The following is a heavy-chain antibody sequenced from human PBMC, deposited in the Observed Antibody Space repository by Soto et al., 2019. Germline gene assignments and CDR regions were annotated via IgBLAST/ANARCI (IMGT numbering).Heavy chain of an antibody. CDR3: ARDLAREMATIYHWFDP. Sequence: ASVKVSCKASGYTFTSYGISWVRQAPGQGLEWMGWISAYNGNTNYAQKLQGRVTMTTDTSTSTAYMELRSLRSDDTAVYYCARDLAREMATIYHWFDPWGQGTLVTGSS. V-gene: IGHV1-18*04. J-gene: IGHJ5*02. D-gene: IGHD5-12*01. CDR1: GYTFTSYG. CDR2: ISAYNGNT.